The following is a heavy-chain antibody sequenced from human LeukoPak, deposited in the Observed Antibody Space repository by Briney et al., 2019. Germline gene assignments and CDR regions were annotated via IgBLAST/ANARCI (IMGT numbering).Heavy chain of an antibody. Sequence: ASVKVSCKASGGTFSSYAISGVRQAPGRGREWGGGIIPIFGTANYAQKFQGRVTIAADESTSTAYMELSSLRSEDTAVYYCARARGSGSGYYYWADYWGQGTLVTVSS. CDR1: GGTFSSYA. D-gene: IGHD3-22*01. V-gene: IGHV1-69*01. CDR3: ARARGSGSGYYYWADY. J-gene: IGHJ4*02. CDR2: IIPIFGTA.